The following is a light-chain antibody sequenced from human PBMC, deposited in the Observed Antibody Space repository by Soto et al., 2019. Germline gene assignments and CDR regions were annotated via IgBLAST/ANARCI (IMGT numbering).Light chain of an antibody. CDR2: EGS. CDR1: SSDVVSYNL. V-gene: IGLV2-23*01. Sequence: QSALTQPASVSGAPGQSITISCTGTSSDVVSYNLVSWYQQQPGKAPKLMIYEGSKRPSGVFNRFSGSKSGNTASLTISGLQAEDEADYYCCSYAGSSTFYVFGTGTKLTVL. J-gene: IGLJ1*01. CDR3: CSYAGSSTFYV.